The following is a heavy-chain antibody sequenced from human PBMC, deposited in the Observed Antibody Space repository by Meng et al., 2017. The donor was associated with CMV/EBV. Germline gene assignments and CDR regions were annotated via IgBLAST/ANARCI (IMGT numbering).Heavy chain of an antibody. Sequence: QVQLQQLGAGLLKASETLSLTCAVYGGSFICYYWSWIRQPPGKGLEWIGEINHSGSTNYNPSLKSRVTISVDTSKNQFSLKLSSVTAADTAVYYCARVWDSGWDYWGQGTLVTVSS. D-gene: IGHD3-22*01. CDR1: GGSFICYY. CDR3: ARVWDSGWDY. CDR2: INHSGST. J-gene: IGHJ4*02. V-gene: IGHV4-34*01.